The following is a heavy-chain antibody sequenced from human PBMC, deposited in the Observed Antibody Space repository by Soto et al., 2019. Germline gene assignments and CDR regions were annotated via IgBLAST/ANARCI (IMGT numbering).Heavy chain of an antibody. Sequence: SETLSLTCSVSGVSIITSYYWGWIRQSPGKGLEWIGSIHYSGTTYYNPSLKSRVTIFVDTSKSQFSLMLGSVTAADTAVYYCARPSDSWYGWFDPWGQGTLVTVSS. CDR3: ARPSDSWYGWFDP. J-gene: IGHJ5*02. CDR1: GVSIITSYY. CDR2: IHYSGTT. D-gene: IGHD6-13*01. V-gene: IGHV4-39*01.